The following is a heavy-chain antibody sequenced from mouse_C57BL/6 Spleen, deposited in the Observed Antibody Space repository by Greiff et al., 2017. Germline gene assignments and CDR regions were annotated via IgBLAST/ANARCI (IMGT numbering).Heavy chain of an antibody. D-gene: IGHD1-1*01. Sequence: VQLQQSGAELVKPGASVKISCKASGYAFSSYWMNWVKQRPGQGLEWIGQIYPGDGDTNYNGKFKGKATLTADKSSSTAYMQLSSLTSEDSAVYFCARYITAVVATNDMDYWGQGTSVTVSS. V-gene: IGHV1-80*01. J-gene: IGHJ4*01. CDR2: IYPGDGDT. CDR1: GYAFSSYW. CDR3: ARYITAVVATNDMDY.